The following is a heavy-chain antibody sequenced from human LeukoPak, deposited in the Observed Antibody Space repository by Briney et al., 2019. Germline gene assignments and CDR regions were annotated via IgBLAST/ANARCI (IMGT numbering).Heavy chain of an antibody. Sequence: SETLSLTCTVSGGSISSGDYYWRWIRQPPGKGLEWIGYIYYSGSTYYNPSLKSRVTISVDTSKNQFSLKLSSVTAADTAVYYCARDLLSEGNHLDYWGQGTLVTVSS. CDR1: GGSISSGDYY. CDR3: ARDLLSEGNHLDY. CDR2: IYYSGST. V-gene: IGHV4-30-4*01. J-gene: IGHJ4*02. D-gene: IGHD4-23*01.